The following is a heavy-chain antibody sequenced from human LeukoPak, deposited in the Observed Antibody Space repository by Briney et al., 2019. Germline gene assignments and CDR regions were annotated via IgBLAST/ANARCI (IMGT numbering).Heavy chain of an antibody. J-gene: IGHJ4*02. CDR3: ARPGAAAGSYYAY. V-gene: IGHV5-51*01. CDR2: IYPGDSDT. D-gene: IGHD1-26*01. Sequence: RGESLKISCKGSGYSFTSYWIGWVRQMPGKGLEWMGIIYPGDSDTRYSPSFQGQVTISADKSISTAYLQWSSLKASDTALYYCARPGAAAGSYYAYWGQGTLVTVSS. CDR1: GYSFTSYW.